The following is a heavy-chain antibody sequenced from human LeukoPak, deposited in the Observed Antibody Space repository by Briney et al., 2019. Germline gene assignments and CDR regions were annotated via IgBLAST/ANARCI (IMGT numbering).Heavy chain of an antibody. J-gene: IGHJ4*02. Sequence: PGRSLRLSCAASGFTFSSYGMHWVRQAPGQGLEWVAVISFDGSNEYYADSVKGRFTISRDNSKNTLYLQVNSLRAEDTAVYYCASESGPYSSSWIDYWGQGTLVTVSS. D-gene: IGHD6-13*01. CDR3: ASESGPYSSSWIDY. CDR2: ISFDGSNE. V-gene: IGHV3-30*03. CDR1: GFTFSSYG.